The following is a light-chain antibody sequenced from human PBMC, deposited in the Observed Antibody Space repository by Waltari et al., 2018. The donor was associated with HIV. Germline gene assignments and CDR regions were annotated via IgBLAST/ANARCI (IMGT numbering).Light chain of an antibody. J-gene: IGLJ3*02. V-gene: IGLV1-40*01. Sequence: QSVLTQPPSVSGAPGQRVTISCTGSSSNIGAGYDVHWYQQLPGTAPNLLIYGNSNRPSGFPDRFAGSKSGTSGSLPIMGLQAEDEADYHCQSYDSSLSGSGVFGGGTKLTVL. CDR1: SSNIGAGYD. CDR3: QSYDSSLSGSGV. CDR2: GNS.